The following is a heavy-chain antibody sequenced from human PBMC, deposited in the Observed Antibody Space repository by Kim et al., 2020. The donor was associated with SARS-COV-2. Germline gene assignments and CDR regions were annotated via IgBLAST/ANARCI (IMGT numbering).Heavy chain of an antibody. CDR1: GFTFSSYW. Sequence: GGSLRLSCAASGFTFSSYWMHWVRQAPGKGLVWVSRINSDGSITSYADSVKGRFTISRDNAKNTLYLQMNSLRAGDTAVYYCVKYRSGPFDYWGQGTLVTVSS. CDR3: VKYRSGPFDY. V-gene: IGHV3-74*01. D-gene: IGHD2-15*01. J-gene: IGHJ4*02. CDR2: INSDGSIT.